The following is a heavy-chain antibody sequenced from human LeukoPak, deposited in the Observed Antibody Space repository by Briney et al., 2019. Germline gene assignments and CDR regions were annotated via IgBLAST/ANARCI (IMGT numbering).Heavy chain of an antibody. D-gene: IGHD3-3*01. J-gene: IGHJ3*01. CDR1: GFTVSTYA. Sequence: QSGGSLRLSCSASGFTVSTYAMGWVRQAPVRGLEWVASITSGGNTIYAESLKGRFTISRDNSKNTVFLQINSLRAEDTAVYHCAKYLQPSGSPYALDFWGQGTVVTVSS. CDR2: ITSGGNT. CDR3: AKYLQPSGSPYALDF. V-gene: IGHV3-23*01.